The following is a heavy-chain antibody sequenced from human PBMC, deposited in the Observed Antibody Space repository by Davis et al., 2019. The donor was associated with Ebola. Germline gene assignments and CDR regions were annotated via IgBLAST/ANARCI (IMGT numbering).Heavy chain of an antibody. CDR2: INPNSGGT. D-gene: IGHD3-3*01. CDR1: GYTFTGYY. V-gene: IGHV1-2*02. J-gene: IGHJ6*03. CDR3: ARNSWSGYYYYMDV. Sequence: ASVKVSCKASGYTFTGYYMHWVRQAPGQGLEWMGWINPNSGGTNYAQKFQGRVTMTRDTSISTAYMELSRLRSDDTAVYYCARNSWSGYYYYMDVWGKGTTVTVSS.